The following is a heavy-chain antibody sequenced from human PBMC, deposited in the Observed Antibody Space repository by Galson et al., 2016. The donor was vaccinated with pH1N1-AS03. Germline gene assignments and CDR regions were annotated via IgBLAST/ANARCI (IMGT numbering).Heavy chain of an antibody. D-gene: IGHD3-22*01. CDR3: ARDFYYSSGSFKAPFDY. CDR2: INWLGGST. J-gene: IGHJ4*01. Sequence: SLRLSCAASGFSFEDYGMSWVRQAPGKGLEWVSGINWLGGSTGYADSVTGRFTISRDNAKKSLYLQMNSLRVEDKAFYDCARDFYYSSGSFKAPFDYWGHGALVTVSA. CDR1: GFSFEDYG. V-gene: IGHV3-20*01.